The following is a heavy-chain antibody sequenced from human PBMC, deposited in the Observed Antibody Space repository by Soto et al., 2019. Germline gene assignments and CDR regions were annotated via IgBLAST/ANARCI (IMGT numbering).Heavy chain of an antibody. CDR1: GGSFKSGSYY. V-gene: IGHV4-61*01. D-gene: IGHD3-9*01. CDR2: VYHTGRT. J-gene: IGHJ4*02. Sequence: QVHLQESGPGLVRPSETLSLTCTVSGGSFKSGSYYWSWIRQPPGKGLEWIGYVYHTGRTDYNPSLKSRVSISMDTSKNQFSLDLDSVTPADTAVYFCARDFEYFDSWGQGTLVTVS. CDR3: ARDFEYFDS.